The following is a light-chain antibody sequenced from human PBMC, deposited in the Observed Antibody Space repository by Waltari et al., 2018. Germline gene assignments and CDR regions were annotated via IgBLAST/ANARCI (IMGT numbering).Light chain of an antibody. V-gene: IGLV1-47*01. Sequence: QSVVTQPPSASGTPGQRVTISCSGSSSNIGRYYVYWYQHLPGTAPKLLIYRDTQRPSAVPDRFSGSKSGTSASLAISGLRSEDEADYYCAVWDDSLSGPVFGGGTKLTVL. J-gene: IGLJ2*01. CDR3: AVWDDSLSGPV. CDR1: SSNIGRYY. CDR2: RDT.